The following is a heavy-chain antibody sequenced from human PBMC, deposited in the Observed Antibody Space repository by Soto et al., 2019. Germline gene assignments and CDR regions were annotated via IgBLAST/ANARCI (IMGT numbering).Heavy chain of an antibody. J-gene: IGHJ6*04. CDR3: ARVRRIDDSSGYYYYYYGMDV. CDR1: GGSISSYY. V-gene: IGHV4-59*01. Sequence: PXETLSLTCTVSGGSISSYYWSWIRQPPGKGLDWIGYIYYSGSTNYNPSLKSRVTISVDTSKNQFSLKLSSVTAADTAVYYCARVRRIDDSSGYYYYYYGMDVWGKGTTVTVSS. CDR2: IYYSGST. D-gene: IGHD3-22*01.